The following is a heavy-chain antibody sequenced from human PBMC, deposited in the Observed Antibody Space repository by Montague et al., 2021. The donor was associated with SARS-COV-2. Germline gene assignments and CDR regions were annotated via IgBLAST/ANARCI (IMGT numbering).Heavy chain of an antibody. V-gene: IGHV4-39*02. CDR3: AKEREVVRAARTLVAFDL. CDR2: IFYSGTT. Sequence: SETLSLTCTVSGASISSSENSWGWIRQSPGKGLEWFGSIFYSGTTYFYPSLRSRIAISIDTSKNQFSLMVTSVTAADTAMYYCAKEREVVRAARTLVAFDLCGLGKMVTVSS. J-gene: IGHJ3*01. CDR1: GASISSSENS. D-gene: IGHD2-2*01.